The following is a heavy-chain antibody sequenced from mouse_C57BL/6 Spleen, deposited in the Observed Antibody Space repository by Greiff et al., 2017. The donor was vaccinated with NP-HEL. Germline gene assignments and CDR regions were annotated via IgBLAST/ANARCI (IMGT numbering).Heavy chain of an antibody. CDR2: IWTGGGT. J-gene: IGHJ3*01. D-gene: IGHD2-4*01. V-gene: IGHV2-9-1*01. CDR3: ARNEGIGLRNWFAY. CDR1: GFSLTSYA. Sequence: VQRVESGPGLVAPSQSLSITCTVSGFSLTSYAISWVRQPPGKGLEWLGVIWTGGGTNYNSALKSRLSISKDNSKSQVFLKMNSLQTDDTARDYCARNEGIGLRNWFAYWGQGTLVTVSA.